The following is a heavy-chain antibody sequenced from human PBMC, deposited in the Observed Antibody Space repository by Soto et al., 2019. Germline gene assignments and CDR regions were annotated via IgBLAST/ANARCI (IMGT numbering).Heavy chain of an antibody. V-gene: IGHV4-39*01. J-gene: IGHJ4*02. CDR2: IYYSGTT. CDR3: ARLRGYCSGGSCYHFDC. Sequence: SETLSLTCTVSGGSISSSSYYWGWIRQTPGKGLEWIGSIYYSGTTNYNPSLKSRVSTSVDTSKNQFSLRLSSVTAVDTAIYYCARLRGYCSGGSCYHFDCWGQGTLVTVSS. D-gene: IGHD2-15*01. CDR1: GGSISSSSYY.